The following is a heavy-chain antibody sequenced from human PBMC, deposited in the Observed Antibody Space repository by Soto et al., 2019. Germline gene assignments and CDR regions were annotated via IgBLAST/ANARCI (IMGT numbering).Heavy chain of an antibody. Sequence: QVQLVESGGGVVQPGRSLRLSCAASGFTFSSYGMHWVRQAPGKGLEWVAVIWYDGSNKYYADSVKGRFTIPRDNSKNTLYLQMNSLRAEDTAVYYCARVRGSYYGYYGMDVWGQGTTVTVSS. J-gene: IGHJ6*02. V-gene: IGHV3-33*01. D-gene: IGHD1-26*01. CDR3: ARVRGSYYGYYGMDV. CDR2: IWYDGSNK. CDR1: GFTFSSYG.